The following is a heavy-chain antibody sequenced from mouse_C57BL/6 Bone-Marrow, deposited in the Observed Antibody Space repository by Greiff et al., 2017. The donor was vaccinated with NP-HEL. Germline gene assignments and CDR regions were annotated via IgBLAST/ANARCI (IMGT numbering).Heavy chain of an antibody. D-gene: IGHD3-1*01. J-gene: IGHJ2*01. CDR3: ARDR. CDR2: ISDGGSYT. CDR1: GFTFSSYA. Sequence: EVQLKESGGGLVKPGGSLKLSCAASGFTFSSYAMSWVRQTPEKRLEWVATISDGGSYTYYPDNVKGRFTISRDNAKNNLYLQMSHLKSEDTAMYYCARDRGGQGTTLTVSS. V-gene: IGHV5-4*01.